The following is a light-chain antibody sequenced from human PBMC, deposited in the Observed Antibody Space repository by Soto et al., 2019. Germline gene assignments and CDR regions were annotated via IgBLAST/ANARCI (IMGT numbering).Light chain of an antibody. CDR1: GSDIGNYNY. CDR3: SSYTKSTFYV. Sequence: QAVVTQPASVSGSPGQSITISCTGTGSDIGNYNYVSWYQQHPGKAPKLIIYEVNYRPSGVSNRFSGSKSGNTASLTVSGLQADDEADYFCSSYTKSTFYVFGTGTKLTVL. CDR2: EVN. V-gene: IGLV2-14*01. J-gene: IGLJ1*01.